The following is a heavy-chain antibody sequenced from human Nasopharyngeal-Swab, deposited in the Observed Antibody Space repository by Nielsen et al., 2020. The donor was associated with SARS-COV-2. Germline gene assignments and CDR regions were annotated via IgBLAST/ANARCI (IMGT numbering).Heavy chain of an antibody. V-gene: IGHV3-33*01. CDR1: GFSFSNHG. CDR3: AREGPYSGTNVFDI. D-gene: IGHD5-12*01. Sequence: GESLKISCAASGFSFSNHGMHWVRQAPGKGLEWVAVIWSDGKTTKYADSVKGRLTISRDKSRNTLYLQMNNLRVEDTAIYYCAREGPYSGTNVFDIWGQGTMATVSS. CDR2: IWSDGKTT. J-gene: IGHJ3*02.